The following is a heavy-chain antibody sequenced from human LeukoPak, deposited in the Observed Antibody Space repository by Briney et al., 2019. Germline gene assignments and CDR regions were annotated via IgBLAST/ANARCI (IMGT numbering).Heavy chain of an antibody. CDR1: GSTFSNYW. D-gene: IGHD2-21*01. CDR3: VRDPNYSENFDY. CDR2: INSDGINT. V-gene: IGHV3-74*01. J-gene: IGHJ4*02. Sequence: GGSLRLSCAASGSTFSNYWMHWVRQAPGKGLVWVSRINSDGINTSYADSVKGRFTISRDNAKNTLNLQMNSLRAEDTAVYYCVRDPNYSENFDYWGQGALVTV.